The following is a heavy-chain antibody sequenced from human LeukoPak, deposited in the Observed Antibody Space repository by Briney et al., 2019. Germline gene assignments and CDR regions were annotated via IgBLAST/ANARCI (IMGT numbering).Heavy chain of an antibody. CDR1: GFTFSSYS. V-gene: IGHV3-21*04. Sequence: GGSLRLSCAASGFTFSSYSMNWVRQAPGKGLEWVSSISSSSSYIYYADSVKGRFTISRDNAKNSLYLQMNSLRGEDTAVCYSVSITAAGRTIWGQGTLVTVSS. D-gene: IGHD6-13*01. CDR3: VSITAAGRTI. J-gene: IGHJ4*02. CDR2: ISSSSSYI.